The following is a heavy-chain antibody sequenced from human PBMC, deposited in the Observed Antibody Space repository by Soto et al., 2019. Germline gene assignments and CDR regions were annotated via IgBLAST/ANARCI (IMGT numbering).Heavy chain of an antibody. CDR2: MNPNSGNT. D-gene: IGHD3-10*02. Sequence: QVQLVQSGAEVKKPGASVKVSCKASGYTFTSYDINWVRQATGQELEWMGWMNPNSGNTGYAQKLQGRVTMTRNTTISTAYKELSRLRSEDTAEYYCARGLIQRGICPGFDPWGQGTLVTVSS. V-gene: IGHV1-8*01. J-gene: IGHJ5*02. CDR1: GYTFTSYD. CDR3: ARGLIQRGICPGFDP.